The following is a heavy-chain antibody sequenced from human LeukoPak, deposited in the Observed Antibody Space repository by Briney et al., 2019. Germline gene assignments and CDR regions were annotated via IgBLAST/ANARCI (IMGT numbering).Heavy chain of an antibody. CDR2: IYYSGST. CDR1: GGSISNYY. V-gene: IGHV4-59*01. Sequence: SETLSLTCTVSGGSISNYYWSWIRQPPGKGLEWIGYIYYSGSTNYNPSLKSRVTISVDTSKNQFSLKLSSVTAADTAVYYRASDYGSGSYYIFWGQGTLVTVSS. D-gene: IGHD3-10*01. CDR3: ASDYGSGSYYIF. J-gene: IGHJ4*02.